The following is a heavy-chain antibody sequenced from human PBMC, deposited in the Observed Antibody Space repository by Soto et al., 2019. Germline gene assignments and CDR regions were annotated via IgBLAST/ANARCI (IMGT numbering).Heavy chain of an antibody. V-gene: IGHV5-51*01. CDR2: IYPGDSDT. CDR3: ARGGGVVAATGWFDP. D-gene: IGHD2-15*01. CDR1: GYSFTSYW. J-gene: IGHJ5*02. Sequence: ESLTSSFTGSGYSFTSYWIGLVRQMPGKGLEWMGIIYPGDSDTRYSPSFQGQVTISADKSISTAYLQWSSLKASDTAMYYCARGGGVVAATGWFDPWGQGTLVTVYS.